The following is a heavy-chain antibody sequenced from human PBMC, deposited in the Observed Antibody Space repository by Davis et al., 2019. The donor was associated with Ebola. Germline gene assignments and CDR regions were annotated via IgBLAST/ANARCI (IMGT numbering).Heavy chain of an antibody. D-gene: IGHD5-18*01. CDR2: ISAYNGNT. V-gene: IGHV1-18*01. CDR3: ARGRGMIHLWLFDY. Sequence: AASVQVSCKASGYTFTTYGISWVRQAPGQGLEWMGWISAYNGNTYYAQKFQGRVTMTTDTSTSTAYMELRSLRSDDTAVYYCARGRGMIHLWLFDYWGQGTLVTVSS. CDR1: GYTFTTYG. J-gene: IGHJ4*02.